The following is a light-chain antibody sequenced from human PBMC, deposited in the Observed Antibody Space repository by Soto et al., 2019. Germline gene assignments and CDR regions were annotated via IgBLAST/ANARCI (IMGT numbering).Light chain of an antibody. CDR3: AVWEDSLRGWV. V-gene: IGLV1-47*02. Sequence: QSVLTQPPSASGTPGQRVTISCSGRFSNIGSNYVYWYQQLPGTAPKLLIFTNDQRTSGVPGRFSGSKSGTSASLAISGLRSEDEADYYCAVWEDSLRGWVFGGGTKVNVL. CDR1: FSNIGSNY. J-gene: IGLJ3*02. CDR2: TND.